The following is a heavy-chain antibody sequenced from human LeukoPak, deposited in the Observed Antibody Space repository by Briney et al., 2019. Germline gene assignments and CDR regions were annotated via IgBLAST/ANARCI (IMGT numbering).Heavy chain of an antibody. CDR1: GFTFSNAW. J-gene: IGHJ5*02. D-gene: IGHD3-3*01. Sequence: GGSLGLSCAASGFTFSNAWMSWVRQAPGKGLEWVGRIKSKTDGGTTDYAAPAKGRFTISRDDSKNTLYLQMNSLKTEDTAVYYCTTEVLRFLEWSLPWGQGTLVTVSS. CDR2: IKSKTDGGTT. CDR3: TTEVLRFLEWSLP. V-gene: IGHV3-15*01.